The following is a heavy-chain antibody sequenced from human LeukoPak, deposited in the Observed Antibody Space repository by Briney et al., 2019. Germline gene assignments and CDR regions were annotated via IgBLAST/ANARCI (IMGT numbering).Heavy chain of an antibody. V-gene: IGHV3-30*18. J-gene: IGHJ4*02. CDR3: AKDSSGPRDY. CDR1: GFTFSSYG. CDR2: ISYDGSNK. Sequence: GGSLRLSCAASGFTFSSYGMHWVRQAPGKGLEWVAVISYDGSNKYYADSVKGRFTISRDNSKNTLYLQMNSLRAEDTAVYYCAKDSSGPRDYWGQGTLVTVSS. D-gene: IGHD6-19*01.